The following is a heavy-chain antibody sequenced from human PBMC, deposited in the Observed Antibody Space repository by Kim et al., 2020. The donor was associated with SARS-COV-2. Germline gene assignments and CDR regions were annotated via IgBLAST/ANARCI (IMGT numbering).Heavy chain of an antibody. CDR2: IYTSGST. CDR3: ARDTTTTIFGVVIGVGDWFDP. V-gene: IGHV4-4*07. CDR1: GGSISSYY. J-gene: IGHJ5*02. D-gene: IGHD3-3*01. Sequence: SETLSLTCTVSGGSISSYYWSWIRQPAGKGLEWIGRIYTSGSTNYNPSLKSRVTMSVDTSKNQFSLKLSSVTAADTAVYYCARDTTTTIFGVVIGVGDWFDPWGQGTLVTVSS.